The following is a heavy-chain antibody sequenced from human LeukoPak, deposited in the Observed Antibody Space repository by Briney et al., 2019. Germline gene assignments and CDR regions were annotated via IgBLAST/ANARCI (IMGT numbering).Heavy chain of an antibody. Sequence: GGSLRLSCEGSGFSFSSYWMTWVRQAPGKGLEWVANINQHGSETYYVDSVKGRFIISRDNAKNSLFLQMDSLTGEDTAVYYCSRGGLYRYSGTSGDYWGQGTLVTVSS. CDR2: INQHGSET. V-gene: IGHV3-7*01. CDR1: GFSFSSYW. D-gene: IGHD1-26*01. J-gene: IGHJ4*02. CDR3: SRGGLYRYSGTSGDY.